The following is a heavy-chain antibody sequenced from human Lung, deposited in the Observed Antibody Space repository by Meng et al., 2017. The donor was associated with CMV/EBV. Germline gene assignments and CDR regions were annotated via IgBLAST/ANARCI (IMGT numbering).Heavy chain of an antibody. CDR1: GFSVRKTY. J-gene: IGHJ4*02. D-gene: IGHD3-16*01. CDR2: IYKEGST. CDR3: ARDTWDC. V-gene: IGHV3-66*02. Sequence: GSLSLACAASGFSVRKTYVTWVRQAPGKGLEWVSVIYKEGSTFHADSVKGRFTISRDFYRNTVYLQMNNLRIEDAAVYYCARDTWDCCGQGTLVTVSS.